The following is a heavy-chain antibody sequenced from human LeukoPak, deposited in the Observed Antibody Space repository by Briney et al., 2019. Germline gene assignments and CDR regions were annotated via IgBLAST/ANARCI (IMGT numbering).Heavy chain of an antibody. V-gene: IGHV4-39*07. CDR1: GDSISTSSYY. CDR3: ARPSRSVSTAGAFDI. Sequence: SETLSLTCTVSGDSISTSSYYWGWIRQPPGKGLEWIGSMDHRVATYYNPSLKSRVTISVDTSKNQFSLKLSSVTAADTAVYYCARPSRSVSTAGAFDIWGQGTMVTVSS. CDR2: MDHRVAT. J-gene: IGHJ3*02. D-gene: IGHD5/OR15-5a*01.